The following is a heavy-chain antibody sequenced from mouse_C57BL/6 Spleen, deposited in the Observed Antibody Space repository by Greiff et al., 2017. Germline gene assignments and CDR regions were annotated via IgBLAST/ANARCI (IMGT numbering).Heavy chain of an antibody. CDR1: GYTFTDYN. CDR2: INPNNGGT. V-gene: IGHV1-18*01. Sequence: VQLQQSGPELVKPGASVKIPCKASGYTFTDYNMDWVKQSHGKSLEWIGDINPNNGGTIYNQKFKGKATLTVDKSSSTAYMELRSLTSEDTAVYDCARGFCDYAWYVADWGTGTLVTVSA. D-gene: IGHD2-4*01. J-gene: IGHJ3*01. CDR3: ARGFCDYAWYVAD.